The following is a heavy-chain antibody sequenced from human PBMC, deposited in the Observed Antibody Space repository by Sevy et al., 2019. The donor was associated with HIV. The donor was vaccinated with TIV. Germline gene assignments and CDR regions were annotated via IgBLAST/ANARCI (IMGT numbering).Heavy chain of an antibody. V-gene: IGHV3-7*01. CDR3: ARVRYYDQFNWFDP. J-gene: IGHJ5*02. D-gene: IGHD3-22*01. CDR2: IKQDGSEK. Sequence: GGSLRLSCAASGFTFSSYWMSWVRQAPGKGLEWVANIKQDGSEKYYVDSVKGRFTISRDNAKNSLYLQMNSLRVEDTAVYYCARVRYYDQFNWFDPWGQGTLVTVSS. CDR1: GFTFSSYW.